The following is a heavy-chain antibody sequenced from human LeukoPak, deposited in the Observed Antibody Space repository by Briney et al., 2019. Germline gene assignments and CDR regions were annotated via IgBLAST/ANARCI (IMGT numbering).Heavy chain of an antibody. CDR3: ARRTYSSGWPHMDV. J-gene: IGHJ6*03. CDR2: IYYSGST. Sequence: SETLSLTCTVSGGSISSSSYYWGWIRQPPGKGLEWIGSIYYSGSTYYNPSLMSRVTISVDTSKNQFSLKLSSVTAADTAVYYCARRTYSSGWPHMDVWGKGTTVTISS. D-gene: IGHD6-19*01. CDR1: GGSISSSSYY. V-gene: IGHV4-39*01.